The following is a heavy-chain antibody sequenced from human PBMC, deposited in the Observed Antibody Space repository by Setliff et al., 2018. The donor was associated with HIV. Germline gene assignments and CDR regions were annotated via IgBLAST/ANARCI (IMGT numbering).Heavy chain of an antibody. D-gene: IGHD3-16*01. J-gene: IGHJ5*02. Sequence: LSLTCSVSGDSISSGSYYWSWIRLPAGKGLEWIGRIHTTGSTNYNPSLKSRVTISMDTSKNQFSLNLNSVTATDTAVYYCAKRTFGSGRLDPWGQGTLVTVSS. CDR1: GDSISSGSYY. CDR3: AKRTFGSGRLDP. V-gene: IGHV4-61*02. CDR2: IHTTGST.